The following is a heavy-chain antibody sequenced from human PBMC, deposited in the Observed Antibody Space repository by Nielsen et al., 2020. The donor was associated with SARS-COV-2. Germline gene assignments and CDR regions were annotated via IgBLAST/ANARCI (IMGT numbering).Heavy chain of an antibody. V-gene: IGHV3-7*03. CDR2: IEQDGSEK. J-gene: IGHJ4*02. CDR1: GFTFSSYW. Sequence: GGSLRLSCAASGFTFSSYWMSWVRQAPGKGLEWVANIEQDGSEKYYVDSVKGRFTISRDNAKNSLYLQINSLRAEDTAVYYCARWVHTAMVKYFDYWGQGTLVTVSS. CDR3: ARWVHTAMVKYFDY. D-gene: IGHD5-18*01.